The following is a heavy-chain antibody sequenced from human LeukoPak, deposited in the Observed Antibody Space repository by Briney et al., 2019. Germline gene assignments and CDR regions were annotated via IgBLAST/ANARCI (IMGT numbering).Heavy chain of an antibody. CDR1: GFTFSSYG. J-gene: IGHJ4*02. V-gene: IGHV3-30*03. CDR3: ARERSGSSCQDY. CDR2: ISYDGSNK. D-gene: IGHD2-2*01. Sequence: GGSLRLSCAASGFTFSSYGMHWVRQAPGKGLEWVAVISYDGSNKYYADSVKGRFTISRDNAKNSLYLQMNSLRADDTAVYYCARERSGSSCQDYWGRGTLVTVSS.